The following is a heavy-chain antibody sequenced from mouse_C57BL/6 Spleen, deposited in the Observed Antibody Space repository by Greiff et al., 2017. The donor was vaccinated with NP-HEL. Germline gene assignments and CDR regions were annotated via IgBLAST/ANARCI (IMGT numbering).Heavy chain of an antibody. J-gene: IGHJ3*01. Sequence: VQLQQSGAELVKPGASVKLSCKASGYTFTSYWMHWVKQRPGRGLEWIGRIDPNSGGTKYNEKFKSKATLTVDKPSSTAYMQLSSLTSEDSAVYYWASSGGGNPTWFAYWGQGTLVTVSA. CDR3: ASSGGGNPTWFAY. CDR1: GYTFTSYW. D-gene: IGHD2-1*01. V-gene: IGHV1-72*01. CDR2: IDPNSGGT.